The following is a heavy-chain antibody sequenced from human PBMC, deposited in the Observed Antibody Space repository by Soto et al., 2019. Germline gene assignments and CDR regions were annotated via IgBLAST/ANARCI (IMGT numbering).Heavy chain of an antibody. Sequence: VKGSWKGVGYRFSGDGRSWGRKANGKGFECMGWISAYNGNTNYAQKLQGRVTMTTDTPTNTAYMELRSLRSDDTTVYYCARDPTMFRMVAATYVDYWGQGTLVTVSS. CDR2: ISAYNGNT. CDR3: ARDPTMFRMVAATYVDY. D-gene: IGHD2-15*01. J-gene: IGHJ4*02. V-gene: IGHV1-18*01. CDR1: GYRFSGDG.